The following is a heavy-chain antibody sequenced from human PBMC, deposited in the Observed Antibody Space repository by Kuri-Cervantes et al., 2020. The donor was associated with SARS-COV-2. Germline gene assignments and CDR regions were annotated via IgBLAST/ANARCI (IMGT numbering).Heavy chain of an antibody. CDR2: IYPGDSDT. J-gene: IGHJ4*02. D-gene: IGHD3-10*01. CDR1: GYSFTTYW. V-gene: IGHV5-51*01. Sequence: KVSCKGSGYSFTTYWIGWVRQMPGKGLEWMGIIYPGDSDTRYSPSFQGQVTISADKSISTAYLQWSSLKASDTAMYYCARRDFGSGSYYLDYWGQGTLGTVSS. CDR3: ARRDFGSGSYYLDY.